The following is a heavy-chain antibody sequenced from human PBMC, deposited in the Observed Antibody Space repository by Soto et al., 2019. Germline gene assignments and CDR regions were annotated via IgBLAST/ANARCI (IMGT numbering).Heavy chain of an antibody. Sequence: VQLVESGGGVVQPGRSLRLSCSASGFKFSNYGFHWVRQAPGKGLEWVAAIWPDGNIEHYLDAVKGRFTISRDNSNNTLSLQMNSLSPDDTAIYYCARAGIVATTQLGWFDPWGQGTLVIVSS. D-gene: IGHD1-26*01. J-gene: IGHJ5*02. CDR1: GFKFSNYG. CDR3: ARAGIVATTQLGWFDP. V-gene: IGHV3-33*01. CDR2: IWPDGNIE.